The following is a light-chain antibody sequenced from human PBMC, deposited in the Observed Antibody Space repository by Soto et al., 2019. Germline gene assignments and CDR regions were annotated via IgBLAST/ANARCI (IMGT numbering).Light chain of an antibody. CDR3: QQYGSSFWT. Sequence: EIVLTQSPGTLSLSPGERATLSCRASQSVSSSYLAWYQQKPGQAPRLLIYGASSRATGIPDRFSGSGSGTAFTRTISRMEPDDCAVYYCQQYGSSFWTFGQGTKVEIK. V-gene: IGKV3-20*01. CDR2: GAS. J-gene: IGKJ1*01. CDR1: QSVSSSY.